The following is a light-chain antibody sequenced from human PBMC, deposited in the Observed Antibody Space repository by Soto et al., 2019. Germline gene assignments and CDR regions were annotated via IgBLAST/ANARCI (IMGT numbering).Light chain of an antibody. CDR2: DAS. V-gene: IGKV1-5*01. CDR3: QQYSSYPWP. J-gene: IGKJ1*01. CDR1: QSISSW. Sequence: DIQMTQSPSTLSASVGDRVSISCRASQSISSWLAWYQQKPGKAPKLLIYDASSLESGVPSRFNGSGSGTEFTLTVACLHPDDFATCYCQQYSSYPWPLAQGSEVDI.